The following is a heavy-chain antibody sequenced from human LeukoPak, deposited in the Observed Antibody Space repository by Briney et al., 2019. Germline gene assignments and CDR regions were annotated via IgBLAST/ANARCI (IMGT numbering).Heavy chain of an antibody. CDR1: GYTFTGYY. CDR2: INPNSGGT. D-gene: IGHD1-26*01. J-gene: IGHJ4*02. Sequence: ASVKVSCKASGYTFTGYYMHWVRQAPGQGLEWMGWINPNSGGTNYAQKFQGRVTMTRDTSISTAYRELSRLRSDDTAVYYCARSLEQNRIVGATAPGGYWGQGTLVTVTS. V-gene: IGHV1-2*02. CDR3: ARSLEQNRIVGATAPGGY.